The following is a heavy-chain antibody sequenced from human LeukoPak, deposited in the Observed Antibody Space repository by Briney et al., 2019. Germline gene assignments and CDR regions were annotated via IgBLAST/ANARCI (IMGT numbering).Heavy chain of an antibody. Sequence: SETLSLTCAVSGYSISSGYYWGWIRQPPGKGQEWIGSIYHSGSTYYNPSLKSRVTISVDTSKNQFSLKLSSVTAADTAVYYCARRVFPDYFDYWGQGTLVTVSS. CDR1: GYSISSGYY. V-gene: IGHV4-38-2*01. J-gene: IGHJ4*02. CDR3: ARRVFPDYFDY. D-gene: IGHD6-13*01. CDR2: IYHSGST.